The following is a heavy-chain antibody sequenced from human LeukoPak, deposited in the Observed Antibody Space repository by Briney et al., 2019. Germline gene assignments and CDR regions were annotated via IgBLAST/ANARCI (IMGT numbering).Heavy chain of an antibody. CDR3: ARTCSASSTNCYTDF. J-gene: IGHJ4*02. CDR2: ISGYNGNT. D-gene: IGHD2-2*02. CDR1: GYTFTTYG. Sequence: ASVKVSCKASGYTFTTYGISWVRQARGQGLELMGWISGYNGNTNYEQKFQGRVTMTTDTSTSTAYMELRTLRSDDTAVYYCARTCSASSTNCYTDFWGQGTLVTVSS. V-gene: IGHV1-18*01.